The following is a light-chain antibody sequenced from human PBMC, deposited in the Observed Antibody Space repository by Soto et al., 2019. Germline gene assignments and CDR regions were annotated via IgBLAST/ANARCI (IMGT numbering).Light chain of an antibody. CDR3: QQRGNWPVT. Sequence: EIVLTQSPATLASSPGEKVTLSCRASQNIKTHLAWYQQKPGQSPRLLIFDTTNRATDTPGRFSGTGSGTDFTLTISRLEPEGFAVYYCQQRGNWPVTFGGGTTVEI. CDR2: DTT. J-gene: IGKJ4*01. V-gene: IGKV3-11*01. CDR1: QNIKTH.